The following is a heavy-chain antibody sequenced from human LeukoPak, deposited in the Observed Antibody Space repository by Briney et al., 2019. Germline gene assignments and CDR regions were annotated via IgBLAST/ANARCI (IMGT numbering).Heavy chain of an antibody. V-gene: IGHV3-11*04. CDR1: GFTFSDYH. J-gene: IGHJ4*02. CDR2: ISSSGSGSTI. D-gene: IGHD6-6*01. CDR3: ARADSSSSLDY. Sequence: GGSLRLSCAASGFTFSDYHMSWIRQAPGKGLEWVTYISSSGSGSTIYYADSVKGRFTISRDNAKNSLYLQMNSLRAEDTAVYYCARADSSSSLDYWGQGTLVTVSS.